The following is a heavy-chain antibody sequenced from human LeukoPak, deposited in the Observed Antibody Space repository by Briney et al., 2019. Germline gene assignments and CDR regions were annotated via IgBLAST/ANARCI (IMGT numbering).Heavy chain of an antibody. D-gene: IGHD3-3*01. Sequence: PGGSLRLSCAASGFTFSSYAMSRVRQAPGKGLEWVSAISGSGGSTYYADSVKGRFTISRDNSKNTLYLQMNSLRAEDTAVYYCARKLRFLEWSALGAFDIWGQGTMVTVSS. CDR3: ARKLRFLEWSALGAFDI. J-gene: IGHJ3*02. CDR1: GFTFSSYA. V-gene: IGHV3-23*01. CDR2: ISGSGGST.